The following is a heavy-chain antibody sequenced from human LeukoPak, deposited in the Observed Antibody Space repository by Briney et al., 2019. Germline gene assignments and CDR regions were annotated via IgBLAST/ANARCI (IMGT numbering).Heavy chain of an antibody. D-gene: IGHD3-22*01. CDR1: GFTFSSYG. Sequence: GGSLRLSCAASGFTFSSYGMHWVRQAPGKGLEWVAVIWYDGSNKYYADSVKGRFTISRVNSKNTLYLQMNSLRAEDTAVYYCARDSSSGYYFDYWGQGTLVTVSS. V-gene: IGHV3-33*01. J-gene: IGHJ4*02. CDR3: ARDSSSGYYFDY. CDR2: IWYDGSNK.